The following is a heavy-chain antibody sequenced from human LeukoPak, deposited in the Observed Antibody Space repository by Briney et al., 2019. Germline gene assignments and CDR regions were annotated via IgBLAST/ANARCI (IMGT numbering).Heavy chain of an antibody. Sequence: SVKVSCKASGGTFSSYAVSWVRQGPAQGLEWMGRTIPILGIANYAQKFQGRVTITADKSTSTAYMELSSLRSEDTAVYYCARARDAKNLYYFDYWGQGTLVTVSS. CDR2: TIPILGIA. CDR1: GGTFSSYA. D-gene: IGHD2-8*01. CDR3: ARARDAKNLYYFDY. V-gene: IGHV1-69*04. J-gene: IGHJ4*02.